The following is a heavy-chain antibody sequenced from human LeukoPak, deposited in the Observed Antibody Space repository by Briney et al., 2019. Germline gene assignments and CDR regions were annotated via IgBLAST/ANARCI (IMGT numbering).Heavy chain of an antibody. J-gene: IGHJ4*02. D-gene: IGHD1-26*01. CDR1: GYSISSGYY. V-gene: IGHV4-38-2*02. CDR3: ARDSGGSGSYFSCDY. CDR2: IYHSGST. Sequence: NPSETLSLTCTVSGYSISSGYYWGWIRQPPGKGLEWIGSIYHSGSTYYNPSLKSRVTISVDTSKNQFSLKLSSVTAADTAVYYCARDSGGSGSYFSCDYWGQGTLVTVSS.